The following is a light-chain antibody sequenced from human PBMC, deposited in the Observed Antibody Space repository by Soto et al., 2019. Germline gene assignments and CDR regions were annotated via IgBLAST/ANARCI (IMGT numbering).Light chain of an antibody. CDR1: SANIGSNY. CDR2: KNN. J-gene: IGLJ2*01. CDR3: AAWDESLSGPI. Sequence: QSVLTQPPSASETPGQRVTIPCSGSSANIGSNYVSWYQQLPGTAPKLLIYKNNQRPSGVPDRFSGSKSGTSASLAISGLRSEDEAEYFCAAWDESLSGPILGGGTKLTVL. V-gene: IGLV1-47*01.